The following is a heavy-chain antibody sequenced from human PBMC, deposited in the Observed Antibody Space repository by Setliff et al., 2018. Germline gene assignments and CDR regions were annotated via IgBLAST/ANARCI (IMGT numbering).Heavy chain of an antibody. Sequence: SETLSLTCTVSGGSISSYYWSWIRQPPGKGLEWIGYIYYSGSTNYNPSLKSRVTISVDTSKNQFSLKLSSVTAADMAVYYCARSFSRREKFLLDYWGQGTLVTVSS. J-gene: IGHJ4*02. V-gene: IGHV4-59*12. CDR3: ARSFSRREKFLLDY. CDR2: IYYSGST. CDR1: GGSISSYY.